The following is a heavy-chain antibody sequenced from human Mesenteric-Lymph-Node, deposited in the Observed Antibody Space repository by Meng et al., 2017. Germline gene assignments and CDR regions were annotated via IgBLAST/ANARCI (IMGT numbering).Heavy chain of an antibody. CDR2: IGTAGDT. CDR1: GFTFSSYD. V-gene: IGHV3-13*01. D-gene: IGHD5-18*01. CDR3: ARDQARVQLWLRPYYYYYGMDV. Sequence: GESLKISCAASGFTFSSYDMHWVRQATGKGLEWVSAIGTAGDTYYPGSVKGRFTISRENAKNSLYLQMNSLRAEDTAVYYCARDQARVQLWLRPYYYYYGMDVWGQGTTVTVSS. J-gene: IGHJ6*02.